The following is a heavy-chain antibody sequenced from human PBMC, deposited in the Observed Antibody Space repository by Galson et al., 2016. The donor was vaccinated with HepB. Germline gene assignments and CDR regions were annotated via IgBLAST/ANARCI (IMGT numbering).Heavy chain of an antibody. CDR1: GFTFDDYA. V-gene: IGHV3-9*01. D-gene: IGHD6-19*01. Sequence: SLRLSCAVSGFTFDDYAMHWVRQAPGKGLEWVSGISWNSGRIVYADSVKGRFTISRDNAKNSLYLQMNRLGGEDTAFYYCEKDRGIAVAGDYAMDVWGQGTTVTVSS. CDR2: ISWNSGRI. J-gene: IGHJ6*02. CDR3: EKDRGIAVAGDYAMDV.